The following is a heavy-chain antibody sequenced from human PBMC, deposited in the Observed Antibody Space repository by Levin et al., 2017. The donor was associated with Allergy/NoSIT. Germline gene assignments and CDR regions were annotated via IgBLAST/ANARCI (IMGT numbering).Heavy chain of an antibody. J-gene: IGHJ4*02. Sequence: GESLKISCAASGFTFSDHYMDWVRQAPGKGLEWVGRTRNKANSYTTEYAASVKGRFTISRDDSKKSLYLQMNSLKTEETAMYYCARDGGEAQLDSWGQGTLVTVS. CDR1: GFTFSDHY. V-gene: IGHV3-72*01. CDR2: TRNKANSYTT. D-gene: IGHD3-16*01. CDR3: ARDGGEAQLDS.